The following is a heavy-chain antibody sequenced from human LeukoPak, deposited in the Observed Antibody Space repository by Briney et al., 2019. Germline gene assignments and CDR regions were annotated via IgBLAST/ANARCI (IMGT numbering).Heavy chain of an antibody. CDR1: GYTFTSYG. CDR3: ARDVQPRGYSYGSPLDY. D-gene: IGHD5-18*01. V-gene: IGHV1-18*01. J-gene: IGHJ4*02. CDR2: ISAYNGNT. Sequence: ASVKVSCKASGYTFTSYGISWVRQAPGQGLEWMGWISAYNGNTNYAQKLQGRVTMTTDTSTSTAYMELRSLGSDDTAVYYCARDVQPRGYSYGSPLDYWGQGTLVTVSS.